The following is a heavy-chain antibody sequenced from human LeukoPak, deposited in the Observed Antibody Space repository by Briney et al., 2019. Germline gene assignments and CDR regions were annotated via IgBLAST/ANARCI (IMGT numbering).Heavy chain of an antibody. CDR3: ARDRSPGYYYYGMDV. Sequence: SSETLSLTCTVSGGSISSYYWSWIRQPPGKGLEWIGEINHSGSTNYNPSLKSRVTISVDTSKNQFSLKLSSVTAADTAVYYCARDRSPGYYYYGMDVWGQGTTVTVSS. J-gene: IGHJ6*02. D-gene: IGHD1-14*01. CDR1: GGSISSYY. V-gene: IGHV4-34*01. CDR2: INHSGST.